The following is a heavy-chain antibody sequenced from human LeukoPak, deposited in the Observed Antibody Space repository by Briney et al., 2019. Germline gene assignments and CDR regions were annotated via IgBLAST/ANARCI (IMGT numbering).Heavy chain of an antibody. CDR3: AREDGYCSGGNCCSYFDS. J-gene: IGHJ4*02. D-gene: IGHD2-15*01. V-gene: IGHV3-7*01. Sequence: GRSLRLSCAASGFTFSSYWMSWVRQAPGKGPEWVANIKQDGSEKNYVDSVKGRFTISRDNAKNSLYLQMNSLRAEDTAVYYCAREDGYCSGGNCCSYFDSWGQGTLATVSS. CDR2: IKQDGSEK. CDR1: GFTFSSYW.